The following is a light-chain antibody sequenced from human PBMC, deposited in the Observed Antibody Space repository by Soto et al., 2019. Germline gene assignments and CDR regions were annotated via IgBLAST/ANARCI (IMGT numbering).Light chain of an antibody. Sequence: EIVLTQSPATLSLSPGERATLSCRASQNVSSYLAWYQQRPGQAPRLLIYGASNRATGIPARFSGSGSGTDFTLTISSLEAEDFAVYYCQQRTDWPMTFGKGTRLEIK. V-gene: IGKV3-11*01. CDR3: QQRTDWPMT. CDR1: QNVSSY. CDR2: GAS. J-gene: IGKJ5*01.